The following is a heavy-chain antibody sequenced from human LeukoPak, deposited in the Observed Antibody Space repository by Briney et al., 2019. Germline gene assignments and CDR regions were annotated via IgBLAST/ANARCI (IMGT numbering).Heavy chain of an antibody. CDR3: ARGANPRYSYGQGRAFDI. CDR2: INHSGST. Sequence: KPSETLSLTCAVYGGSFSGYYWSWIRQPPGKGLEWIGEINHSGSTNYNPSLKSRVTISVDTSKNQFSLKLSSVTAADTAVYYCARGANPRYSYGQGRAFDIWGQGTMVTVSS. CDR1: GGSFSGYY. D-gene: IGHD5-18*01. V-gene: IGHV4-34*01. J-gene: IGHJ3*02.